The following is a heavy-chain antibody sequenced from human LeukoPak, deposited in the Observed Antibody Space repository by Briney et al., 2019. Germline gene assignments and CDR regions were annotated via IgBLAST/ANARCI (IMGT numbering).Heavy chain of an antibody. CDR1: GGSISSGDYY. CDR2: IHYSGST. Sequence: SETLSLTCTVSGGSISSGDYYWSWIRQPPGKGLEWIGYIHYSGSTYYNPSLKSRVTISVDTSKNQFSLKLSSVTAADTAVYYCAIYQSGLFDYWGQGTLVTVSS. V-gene: IGHV4-30-4*01. CDR3: AIYQSGLFDY. J-gene: IGHJ4*02. D-gene: IGHD2-2*02.